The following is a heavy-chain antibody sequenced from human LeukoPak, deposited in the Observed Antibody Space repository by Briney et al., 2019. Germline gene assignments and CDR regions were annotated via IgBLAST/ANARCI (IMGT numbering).Heavy chain of an antibody. CDR1: GFTFSSYA. J-gene: IGHJ4*02. D-gene: IGHD3-3*01. CDR3: ASPVRFLEWSFDY. CDR2: ISGSGGST. Sequence: GGSLRLSCAASGFTFSSYAMSWVRQAPGKGLEWVSAISGSGGSTYYADSVKGRFTISRDNAKNSLYLQMNSLRAEDTAVYYCASPVRFLEWSFDYWGQGTLVTVSS. V-gene: IGHV3-23*01.